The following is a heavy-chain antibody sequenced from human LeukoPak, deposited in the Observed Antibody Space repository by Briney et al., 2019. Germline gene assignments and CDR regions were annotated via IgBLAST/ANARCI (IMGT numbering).Heavy chain of an antibody. Sequence: ASVKVSCKASGYTFTRYYMHWVRQAPGQGLEWMGWINPNSGGTNYAQNFQGRVTMTRDTSISTAYMELSRLRSDDTAVYYCALGYYDIEDYYFDYWGQGTLVTVSS. D-gene: IGHD3-9*01. CDR2: INPNSGGT. J-gene: IGHJ4*02. CDR1: GYTFTRYY. V-gene: IGHV1-2*02. CDR3: ALGYYDIEDYYFDY.